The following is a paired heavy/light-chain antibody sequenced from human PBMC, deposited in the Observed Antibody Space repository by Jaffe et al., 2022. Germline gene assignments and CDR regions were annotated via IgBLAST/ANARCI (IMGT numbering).Heavy chain of an antibody. CDR2: IYYSGST. CDR1: GGSISSSSYY. CDR3: ARQAHWGFWSGYDPYYYYMDV. J-gene: IGHJ6*03. D-gene: IGHD3-3*01. Sequence: QLQLQESGPGLVKPSETLSLTCTVSGGSISSSSYYWGWIRQPPGKGLEWIGSIYYSGSTYYNPSLKSRVTISVDTSKNQFSLKLSSVTAADTAVYYCARQAHWGFWSGYDPYYYYMDVWGKGTTVTVSS. V-gene: IGHV4-39*01.
Light chain of an antibody. CDR1: QSISSY. V-gene: IGKV1-39*01. J-gene: IGKJ4*01. CDR2: AAS. CDR3: QQSYSTLALT. Sequence: DIQMTQSPSSLSASVGDRVTITCRASQSISSYLNWYQQKPGKAPKLLIYAASSLQSGVPSRFSGSGSGTDFTLTISSLQPEDFATYYCQQSYSTLALTFGGGTKVEIK.